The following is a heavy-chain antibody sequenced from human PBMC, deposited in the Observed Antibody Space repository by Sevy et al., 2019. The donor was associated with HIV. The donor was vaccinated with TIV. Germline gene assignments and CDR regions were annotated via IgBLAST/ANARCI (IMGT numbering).Heavy chain of an antibody. V-gene: IGHV4-59*08. CDR2: VYYTGGT. Sequence: SETLSLTCTVSGGSINSDHWNWIRQPPGKGLEWIGYVYYTGGTNYNAALKNRVTISVDRTKNQFSLKLTSVTAADTAVYYCARRNDFDIWGQATMVTVSS. CDR1: GGSINSDH. CDR3: ARRNDFDI. J-gene: IGHJ3*02.